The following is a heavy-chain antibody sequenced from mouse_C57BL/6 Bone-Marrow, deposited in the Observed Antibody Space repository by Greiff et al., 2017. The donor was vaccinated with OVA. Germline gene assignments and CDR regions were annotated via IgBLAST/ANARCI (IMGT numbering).Heavy chain of an antibody. CDR2: IYPGDGDT. CDR1: GYAFSSSW. CDR3: ARPPAYYSNWYFDV. V-gene: IGHV1-82*01. Sequence: QVQLQQSGPELVKPGASVKISCKASGYAFSSSWMNWVKQRPGKGLEWIGRIYPGDGDTNYNGKFKGKATLTADKSSSTAYMQLSSLTSEDSAVYFCARPPAYYSNWYFDVWGTGTTVTVSS. J-gene: IGHJ1*03. D-gene: IGHD2-5*01.